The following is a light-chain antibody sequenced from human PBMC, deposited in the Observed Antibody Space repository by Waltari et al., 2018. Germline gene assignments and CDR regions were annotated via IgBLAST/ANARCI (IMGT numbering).Light chain of an antibody. CDR3: QNHERLPAT. Sequence: EIVLTQSPGTLSLSPGERATLSCRASQSIGRYLAWYQQKPDQAPRLLIYGASNRATGIPDRFSGSGSGTDFSLTINRLEPEDFAVYYCQNHERLPATFGQGTKVEIK. CDR1: QSIGRY. V-gene: IGKV3-20*01. CDR2: GAS. J-gene: IGKJ1*01.